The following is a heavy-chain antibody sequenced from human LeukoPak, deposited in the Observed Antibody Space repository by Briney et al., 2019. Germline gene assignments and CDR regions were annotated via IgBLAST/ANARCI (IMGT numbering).Heavy chain of an antibody. CDR1: GGSIRSGGYS. J-gene: IGHJ2*01. V-gene: IGHV4-30-2*01. CDR2: IYHSGST. CDR3: ARVNGYFDL. Sequence: PSETLSLTCAVSGGSIRSGGYSWSWIRQPPGKGLEWIGYIYHSGSTYYNPSLKSRVTISVDRSKNQFSLKLSSVTAADTAVYYCARVNGYFDLWGRGTLVTVSS.